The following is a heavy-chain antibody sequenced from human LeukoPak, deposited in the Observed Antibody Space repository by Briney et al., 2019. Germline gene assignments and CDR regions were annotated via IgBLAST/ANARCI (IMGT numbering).Heavy chain of an antibody. CDR3: ARREGGSGSYHDP. Sequence: GESLKISCKVSGYSFTSYWIGWVRQMPGKGLEWMGIIYPGDSDTRYSPSFQGHVTISVDKSISTAYLQWSSLKASDTAMYYCARREGGSGSYHDPWGQGTLVTVSS. J-gene: IGHJ5*02. D-gene: IGHD3-10*01. CDR1: GYSFTSYW. CDR2: IYPGDSDT. V-gene: IGHV5-51*01.